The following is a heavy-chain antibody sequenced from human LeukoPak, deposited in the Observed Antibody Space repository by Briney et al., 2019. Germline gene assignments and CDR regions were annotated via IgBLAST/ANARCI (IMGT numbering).Heavy chain of an antibody. D-gene: IGHD1-1*01. Sequence: GGSLRLSCAASGFTFSSYIMNWIRQAPGKGLEWVSYISSNSRTIYYADSVKGRFTISRDDAKNSLYLQMNSLRDEDTAVYYCGRALSNEGEEFDPWGQGTLVTVSS. J-gene: IGHJ5*02. CDR1: GFTFSSYI. CDR2: ISSNSRTI. CDR3: GRALSNEGEEFDP. V-gene: IGHV3-48*02.